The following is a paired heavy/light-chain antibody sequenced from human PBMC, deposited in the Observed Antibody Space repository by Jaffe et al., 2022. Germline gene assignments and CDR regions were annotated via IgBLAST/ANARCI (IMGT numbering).Heavy chain of an antibody. CDR1: GGSISSSNW. Sequence: QVQLQESGPGLVKPSGTLSLTCAVSGGSISSSNWWSWVRQPPGKGLEWIGEIYHSGSTNYNPSLKSRVTISVDKSKNQFSLKLSSVTAADTAVYYCAGGFSPPSETIFGVVQGEFDYWGQGTLVTVSS. V-gene: IGHV4-4*02. CDR3: AGGFSPPSETIFGVVQGEFDY. J-gene: IGHJ4*02. CDR2: IYHSGST. D-gene: IGHD3-3*01.
Light chain of an antibody. V-gene: IGLV6-57*01. CDR1: SGSIASNY. Sequence: NFMLTQPHSVSESPGKTVTISCTRSSGSIASNYVQWYQQRPGSSPTTVIYEDNQRPSGVPDRFSGSIDSSSNSASLTISGLKTEDEADYYCQSYDSSKRVFGGGTKLTVL. CDR3: QSYDSSKRV. CDR2: EDN. J-gene: IGLJ3*02.